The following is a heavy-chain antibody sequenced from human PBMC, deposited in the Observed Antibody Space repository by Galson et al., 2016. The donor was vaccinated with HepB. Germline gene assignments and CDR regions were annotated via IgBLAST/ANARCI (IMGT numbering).Heavy chain of an antibody. CDR2: TFYRSTWEN. CDR1: GDSVYNNGAA. V-gene: IGHV6-1*01. D-gene: IGHD3-10*01. CDR3: ARAVMLGRGMDV. Sequence: CAISGDSVYNNGAAWVWIRQSPSRGLEWLGRTFYRSTWENHYAGSVKNRITISPDTSRNQFCLHLNSVTPEDTAVYYCARAVMLGRGMDVWGQGTTVTVSS. J-gene: IGHJ6*02.